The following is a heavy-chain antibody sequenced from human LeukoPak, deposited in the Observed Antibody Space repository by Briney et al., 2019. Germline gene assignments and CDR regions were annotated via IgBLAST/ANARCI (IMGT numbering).Heavy chain of an antibody. CDR2: IIPIFGTA. J-gene: IGHJ4*02. D-gene: IGHD3-22*01. CDR3: ALGYYDSSGYVIDY. V-gene: IGHV1-69*13. CDR1: GYTFTSYG. Sequence: SVKVSCKASGYTFTSYGISWVRQAPGQGLEWMGGIIPIFGTANYAQKFQGRVTITADESTSTAYMELSSLRSEDTAVYYCALGYYDSSGYVIDYWGQGTLVTVSS.